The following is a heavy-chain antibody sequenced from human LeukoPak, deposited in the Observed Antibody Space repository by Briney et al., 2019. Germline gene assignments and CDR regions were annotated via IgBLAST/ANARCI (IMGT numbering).Heavy chain of an antibody. J-gene: IGHJ4*02. CDR3: ARDPISSSWDFDY. V-gene: IGHV4-30-2*01. D-gene: IGHD6-13*01. CDR2: IYHSGST. Sequence: SETLSLTCAVSGGSISSGGYYWSWIRQPPGKGLEWIGYIYHSGSTYYNPSLKSRVTISVDRSKNQFSLKLSSVTAADTAVYYCARDPISSSWDFDYWGQGTLVTVSS. CDR1: GGSISSGGYY.